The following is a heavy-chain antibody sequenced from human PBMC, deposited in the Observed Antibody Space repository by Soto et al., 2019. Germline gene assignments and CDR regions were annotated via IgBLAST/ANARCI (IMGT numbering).Heavy chain of an antibody. Sequence: ASVKVSCKGSGYTFTSYGISWVRGAPGQGLEWMGWISAYNGNTNYAQKLQGRVTMTTDTSTSTAYMELRSLRSDDTAVYYCARGGGGHYDFWSGYPPLNWFDPWGQGTLVTVSS. V-gene: IGHV1-18*01. CDR1: GYTFTSYG. CDR2: ISAYNGNT. D-gene: IGHD3-3*01. CDR3: ARGGGGHYDFWSGYPPLNWFDP. J-gene: IGHJ5*02.